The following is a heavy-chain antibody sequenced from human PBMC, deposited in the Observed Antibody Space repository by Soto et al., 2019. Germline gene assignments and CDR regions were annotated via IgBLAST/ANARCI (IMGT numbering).Heavy chain of an antibody. CDR3: ARLPSRHLVDY. J-gene: IGHJ4*02. CDR2: XFXGXXX. V-gene: IGHV4-39*01. CDR1: GSSINSSGYD. D-gene: IGHD3-3*02. Sequence: SETLSLTCTVSGSSINSSGYDWGWIRQPAGKGLEXXGXXFXGXXXYXXPSLKSRVTVSFDTSKNQFSLNLRSVTAADTAVYYCARLPSRHLVDYWGQGTLVTASS.